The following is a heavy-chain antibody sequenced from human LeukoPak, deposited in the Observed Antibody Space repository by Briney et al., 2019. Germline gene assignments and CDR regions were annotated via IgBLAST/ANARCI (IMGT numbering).Heavy chain of an antibody. CDR2: IWYDGSNK. D-gene: IGHD3-22*01. J-gene: IGHJ4*02. V-gene: IGHV3-33*01. CDR1: GFTFSSYC. Sequence: GGSLRLSCAASGFTFSSYCMHWVRQARGKGLEWVAVIWYDGSNKYYADSVKGRFTISRDNSKNTLYLQMNSLRAEDTAVYYCARDPYYYDSSGYYDYWGQGTLVTVSS. CDR3: ARDPYYYDSSGYYDY.